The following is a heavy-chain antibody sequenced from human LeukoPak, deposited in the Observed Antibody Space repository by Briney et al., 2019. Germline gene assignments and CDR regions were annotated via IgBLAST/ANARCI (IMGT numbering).Heavy chain of an antibody. J-gene: IGHJ4*02. CDR1: GFTFGSYA. CDR2: ISGSGGST. Sequence: GGSLRLSCAASGFTFGSYAMSWVRQAPGKGLEWVSAISGSGGSTYYADSVKGRFTISRDNSKNTLYLQMNSLRAEDTAVYYCAKMGDWYGDYVWGSYRTFDYWGQGTLVTVSS. V-gene: IGHV3-23*01. CDR3: AKMGDWYGDYVWGSYRTFDY. D-gene: IGHD3-16*02.